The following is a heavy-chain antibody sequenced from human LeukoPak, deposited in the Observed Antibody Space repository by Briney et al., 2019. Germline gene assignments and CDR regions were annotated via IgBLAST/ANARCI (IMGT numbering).Heavy chain of an antibody. CDR2: ISSSGRTT. V-gene: IGHV3-48*03. D-gene: IGHD3-16*01. CDR3: ARDRGSINYYQRTFDY. J-gene: IGHJ4*02. Sequence: GGSLRLSCAASGFSFSSYEMNWVRQAPGKGLEWVSYISSSGRTTYYADSVKGRFTFSRDNAKNSLYLQMNSLTAEDAAVYYCARDRGSINYYQRTFDYWGQGTLVTVSS. CDR1: GFSFSSYE.